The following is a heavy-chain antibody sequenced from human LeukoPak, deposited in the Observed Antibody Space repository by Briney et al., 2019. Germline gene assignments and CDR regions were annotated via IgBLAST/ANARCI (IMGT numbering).Heavy chain of an antibody. CDR1: GYTFTNYG. Sequence: ASVKVSCKASGYTFTNYGVSWVRQAPGQGLEWMGWIGAYNGNTNYAQKLQGRVTMTTDTSTSTAYMELRSLRSDDTAVYYCASSRITYYYGSGSLAYWGQGTLVTVSS. CDR2: IGAYNGNT. V-gene: IGHV1-18*01. D-gene: IGHD3-10*01. CDR3: ASSRITYYYGSGSLAY. J-gene: IGHJ4*02.